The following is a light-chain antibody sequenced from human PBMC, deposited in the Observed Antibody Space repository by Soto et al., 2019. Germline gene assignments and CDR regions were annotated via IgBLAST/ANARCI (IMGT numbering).Light chain of an antibody. CDR3: QQFNSYLIT. CDR2: AAV. CDR1: QSISSY. J-gene: IGKJ5*01. Sequence: IQMSHSAASLSASVGDRVTITVWASQSISSYLAWYQQKPGKAPKLLIYAAVILQIGVPSRFSGSGSGTDFTLTISSLQPEDFATYYCQQFNSYLITFGQGTRLEI. V-gene: IGKV1-9*01.